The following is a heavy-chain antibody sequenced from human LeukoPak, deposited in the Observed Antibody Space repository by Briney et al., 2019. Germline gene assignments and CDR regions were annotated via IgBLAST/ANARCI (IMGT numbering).Heavy chain of an antibody. CDR2: MNHSGSA. CDR1: GGSFSGYY. Sequence: PSETLSLTCAVYGGSFSGYYWTWIRQPPGKGLEWIGEMNHSGSANYNPSLRSRVTISVDKSKNQFSLKLSSVTAADTAVYYCASCIVGATTYYFDYWGQGTLVTVSS. D-gene: IGHD1-26*01. CDR3: ASCIVGATTYYFDY. V-gene: IGHV4-34*01. J-gene: IGHJ4*02.